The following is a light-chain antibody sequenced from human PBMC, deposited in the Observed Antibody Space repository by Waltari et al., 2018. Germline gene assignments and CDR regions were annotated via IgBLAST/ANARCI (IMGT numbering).Light chain of an antibody. V-gene: IGKV3-15*01. J-gene: IGKJ4*01. Sequence: ETVMTQSPVTLSLSPGERATLSCRASQSVTNYLAWYQQKPGQAPRLLIYGASTRATGIPARFSGGGSGTEFTLTISSLQSEDFAVYYCQQYYVWPLTFGGGTKVEI. CDR2: GAS. CDR1: QSVTNY. CDR3: QQYYVWPLT.